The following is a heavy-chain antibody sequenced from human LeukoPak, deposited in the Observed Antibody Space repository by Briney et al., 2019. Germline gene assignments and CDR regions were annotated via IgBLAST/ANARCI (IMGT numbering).Heavy chain of an antibody. Sequence: GGSLRLSCAASGFTFSSYAMSWVRQAPGKGLVWVSRINSDGSDTSYADSVKGRFTISRDNAKNTLYLQMNSLRADDTAVYYCARGPAYHFDYWGQGTLVTVSS. J-gene: IGHJ4*02. CDR3: ARGPAYHFDY. V-gene: IGHV3-74*01. CDR1: GFTFSSYA. CDR2: INSDGSDT.